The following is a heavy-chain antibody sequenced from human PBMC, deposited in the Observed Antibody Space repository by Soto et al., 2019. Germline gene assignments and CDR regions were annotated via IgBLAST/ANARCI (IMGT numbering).Heavy chain of an antibody. D-gene: IGHD3-10*01. Sequence: PGGSLRLSCAASGFTFSSYGMHWVRQAPGKGKEGVAVISYDGSNKYYADSVKGRFTISRDNSKNTLYLQMNSLRAEDTAVYYCAKDAYGSGSDAFDIWGQGTMVTVSS. V-gene: IGHV3-30*18. J-gene: IGHJ3*02. CDR1: GFTFSSYG. CDR2: ISYDGSNK. CDR3: AKDAYGSGSDAFDI.